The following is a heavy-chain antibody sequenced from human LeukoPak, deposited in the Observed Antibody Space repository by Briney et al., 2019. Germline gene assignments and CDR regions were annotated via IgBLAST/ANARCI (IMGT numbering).Heavy chain of an antibody. CDR3: ARLISTAGLSYFDL. J-gene: IGHJ4*02. V-gene: IGHV5-51*01. CDR1: EYNFANYW. Sequence: GESLKISCKASEYNFANYWIGWVRQMPGRGLEWMGLIYPGDSKTKFSPSFQGQVSLSADKSITTAYLYRNSLKASDTALYYCARLISTAGLSYFDLWGQGSLVTVSS. CDR2: IYPGDSKT. D-gene: IGHD6-13*01.